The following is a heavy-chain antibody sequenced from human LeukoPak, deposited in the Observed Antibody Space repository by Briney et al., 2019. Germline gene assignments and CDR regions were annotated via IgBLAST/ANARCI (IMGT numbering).Heavy chain of an antibody. J-gene: IGHJ4*02. V-gene: IGHV3-49*04. D-gene: IGHD6-19*01. CDR1: GVTFNVYA. CDR3: SRSQVTGWLGISDF. CDR2: IRNKANGGTS. Sequence: GRSLRLSCSACGVTFNVYAMTSGRQAPGKGLEWVGFIRNKANGGTSDYAASVKGRFTISRDDSKAIAYLQMTSLETEETALYYCSRSQVTGWLGISDFSGQGALVTVSS.